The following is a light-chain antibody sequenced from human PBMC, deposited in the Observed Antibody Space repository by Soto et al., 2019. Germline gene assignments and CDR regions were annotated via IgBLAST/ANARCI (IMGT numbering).Light chain of an antibody. CDR1: QSISNW. CDR2: HAS. J-gene: IGKJ1*01. V-gene: IGKV1-5*01. CDR3: QHYNSYSEA. Sequence: IRMTQSPSSFSASTGDRVTITCRASQSISNWLAWYQQKPGTAPKVLIYHASNLQSGVPSRFSGSGSGTEFTLTISSLQPDDFATYYCQHYNSYSEAFGQGTKVDIK.